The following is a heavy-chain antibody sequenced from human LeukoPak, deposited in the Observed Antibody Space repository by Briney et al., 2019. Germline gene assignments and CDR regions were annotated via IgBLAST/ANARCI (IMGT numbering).Heavy chain of an antibody. CDR2: FDPEDGET. V-gene: IGHV1-24*01. J-gene: IGHJ5*02. D-gene: IGHD3-3*01. CDR1: GYTLTELS. CDR3: ATPYYDFWSGYNWFDP. Sequence: ASVKVSCKVSGYTLTELSMYWVRQAPGKGLEWMGGFDPEDGETIYAQKFQGRVTMTEDTSTDTAYMELSSLRSEDTAVYYCATPYYDFWSGYNWFDPWGQGTLVTVSS.